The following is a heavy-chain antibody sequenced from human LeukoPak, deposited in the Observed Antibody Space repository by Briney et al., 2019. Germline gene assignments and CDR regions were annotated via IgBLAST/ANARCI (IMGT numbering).Heavy chain of an antibody. V-gene: IGHV4-59*11. CDR3: ARFSRDAVSTPYYLNY. D-gene: IGHD5/OR15-5a*01. CDR1: GGSISGHY. Sequence: PSETLSLTCSVSGGSISGHYWTWIRQPPGKGLEWIGYIYYTGSTNYNPSLRSRVTISIDTSKNQFSLNLSSVTAADTAVYYCARFSRDAVSTPYYLNYWGQGTLVTVSS. CDR2: IYYTGST. J-gene: IGHJ4*02.